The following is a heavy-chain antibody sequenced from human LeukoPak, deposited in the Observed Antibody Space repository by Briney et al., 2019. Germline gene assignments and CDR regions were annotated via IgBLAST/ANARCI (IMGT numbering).Heavy chain of an antibody. CDR3: AKGGYYYYMDV. CDR1: GFTFSSYG. V-gene: IGHV3-23*01. J-gene: IGHJ6*03. CDR2: ITASGGST. Sequence: PGRSLRLSCAASGFTFSSYGMHWVRQAPGKGLEWVAVITASGGSTYYADSVKGRLTISRDNFKNTLYLQMNSLRTEDTAVYYCAKGGYYYYMDVWGKGTTVTVSS.